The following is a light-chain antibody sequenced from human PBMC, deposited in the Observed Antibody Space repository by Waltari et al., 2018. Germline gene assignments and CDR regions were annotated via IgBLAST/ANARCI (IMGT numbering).Light chain of an antibody. CDR2: DAS. CDR3: QQRYYWPPWT. CDR1: QTVITY. J-gene: IGKJ1*01. V-gene: IGKV3-11*01. Sequence: EIVLTQSPATLSLSPEERATLSCRASQTVITYLAWYQQKPGQAPRLLISDASNRVPGIPARFSGSGSGTDFTLTISSLEPEDFAVYYCQQRYYWPPWTFGQGTKVELK.